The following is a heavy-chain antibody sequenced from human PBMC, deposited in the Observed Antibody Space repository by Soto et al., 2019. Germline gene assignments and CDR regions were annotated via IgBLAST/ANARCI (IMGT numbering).Heavy chain of an antibody. J-gene: IGHJ4*02. CDR1: GGTFSSYA. CDR2: IIPIFGTA. Sequence: QVQLVQSGAEVKKPGSSVKVSCKASGGTFSSYAISWVRQAPGQGLEWMGGIIPIFGTANYAQKFQGRVTIXAXXSTSTAYMELSSLRSEDTAVYYCARSLTKSSGIDYWGQGTLVTVSS. CDR3: ARSLTKSSGIDY. D-gene: IGHD1-20*01. V-gene: IGHV1-69*12.